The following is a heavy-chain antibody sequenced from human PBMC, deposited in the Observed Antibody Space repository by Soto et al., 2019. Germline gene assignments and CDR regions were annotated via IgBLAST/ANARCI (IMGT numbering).Heavy chain of an antibody. CDR2: IRNSGTST. CDR3: AKSNLYCSSSNCYVFDY. J-gene: IGHJ4*02. V-gene: IGHV3-23*01. Sequence: GGSLRLSCAASGFTFSNYSMSWVRQXXGXXLEWVSSIRNSGTSTYYADSVXXRXXXXXXXXXXXLYLQMSSLRVEDTAVYYCAKSNLYCSSSNCYVFDYWGQGTLVTVSS. D-gene: IGHD2-2*01. CDR1: GFTFSNYS.